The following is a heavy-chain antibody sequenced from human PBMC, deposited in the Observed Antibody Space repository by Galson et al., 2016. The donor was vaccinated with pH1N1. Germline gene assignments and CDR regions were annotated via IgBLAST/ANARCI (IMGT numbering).Heavy chain of an antibody. D-gene: IGHD3-10*01. Sequence: SVKVSCKASGYTFISYDINWVRQATGQGLEWMGWMNPNSGNTGYAQKFQGRVTMTRNTSVSTAYMELSSLRSEDTAVYYCASLLWLGELGGYFQHWGQGTLVTVSS. J-gene: IGHJ1*01. CDR3: ASLLWLGELGGYFQH. CDR2: MNPNSGNT. V-gene: IGHV1-8*02. CDR1: GYTFISYD.